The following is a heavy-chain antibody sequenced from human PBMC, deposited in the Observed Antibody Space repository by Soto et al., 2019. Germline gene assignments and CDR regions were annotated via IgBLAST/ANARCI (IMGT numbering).Heavy chain of an antibody. D-gene: IGHD6-19*01. V-gene: IGHV3-23*01. J-gene: IGHJ4*02. CDR3: AKDRGAGGRFSGIAVAGIPS. CDR1: GFTFSSYA. CDR2: ISGGGGNT. Sequence: EVQLLESGGGLVQPGGSLRLSCAASGFTFSSYAMSWVRQPPGKGLEWVSGISGGGGNTYYADSVTGPFTISRDNSRKTLYLQMNSLRAADTAIYYCAKDRGAGGRFSGIAVAGIPSWGQGTLVTVSS.